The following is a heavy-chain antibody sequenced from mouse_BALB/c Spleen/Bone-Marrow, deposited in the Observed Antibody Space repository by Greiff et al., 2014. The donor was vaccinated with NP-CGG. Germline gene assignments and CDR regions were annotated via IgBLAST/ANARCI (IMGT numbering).Heavy chain of an antibody. CDR2: IDPANGNT. V-gene: IGHV14-3*02. CDR3: AVYDGYAMDY. J-gene: IGHJ4*01. CDR1: GFNIKDTY. Sequence: VQLKQSGAELVKPGASVKLSCTASGFNIKDTYMYWVKQRPEQGLEWIGKIDPANGNTKYDPKFQGKATITADTSSNTAYLPLSSLTSEDTAVYYCAVYDGYAMDYWGQGTSVTVSS. D-gene: IGHD2-3*01.